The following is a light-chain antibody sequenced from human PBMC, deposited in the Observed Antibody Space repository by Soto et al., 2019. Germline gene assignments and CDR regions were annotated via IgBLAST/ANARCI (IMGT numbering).Light chain of an antibody. Sequence: EIVMTQSPATLSVSPGERATLSCRASQSVSSNLAWYQQKPGQAPRLLIYGASTRANGIPARFSGSGSGTEFTLTISSLQSEDFAFYYCQQYNDWPRTFGHGTKVEVK. V-gene: IGKV3-15*01. J-gene: IGKJ1*01. CDR2: GAS. CDR1: QSVSSN. CDR3: QQYNDWPRT.